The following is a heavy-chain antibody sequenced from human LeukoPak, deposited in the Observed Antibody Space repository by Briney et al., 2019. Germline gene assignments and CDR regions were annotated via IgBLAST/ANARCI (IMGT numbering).Heavy chain of an antibody. CDR2: IYTSGSD. Sequence: SETLSLTCTVSGGSIRSGSYYWSWIRQPAGRGLEWIGRIYTSGSDHYNPSLKSRVTIPVDTSKNQLSLELSSVTVADTAVYYCARDLDYYDSSGIPYWGQGTLVTVSS. CDR1: GGSIRSGSYY. J-gene: IGHJ4*02. CDR3: ARDLDYYDSSGIPY. D-gene: IGHD3-22*01. V-gene: IGHV4-61*02.